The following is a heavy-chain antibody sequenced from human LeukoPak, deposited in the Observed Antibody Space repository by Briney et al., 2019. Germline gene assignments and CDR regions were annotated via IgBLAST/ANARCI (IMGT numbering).Heavy chain of an antibody. D-gene: IGHD3-22*01. J-gene: IGHJ4*02. Sequence: PSETLSLTCTVSGGSISSYYWSWIRQLPGKGLEWIGYIYYSGSTNYNPSLKSRVTISVDTSKNQFSLKLSSVTAADTAVYYCAREYRYYYDSSGYFDYWGQGALVTVSS. V-gene: IGHV4-59*01. CDR3: AREYRYYYDSSGYFDY. CDR1: GGSISSYY. CDR2: IYYSGST.